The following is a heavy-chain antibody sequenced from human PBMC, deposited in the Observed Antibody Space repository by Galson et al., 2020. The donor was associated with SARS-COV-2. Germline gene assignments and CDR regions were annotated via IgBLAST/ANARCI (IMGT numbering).Heavy chain of an antibody. CDR2: IYYSGST. Sequence: SETLSLTCTVSGGSIRSGDHYWSWIRQPPGKGLEWIGFIYYSGSTYYNPSLKSRVTISVDTSKNQLSLKLSSVTAADTAVYYCARGPSRSKVTSHDDYWGQGTLVTVSS. CDR1: GGSIRSGDHY. CDR3: ARGPSRSKVTSHDDY. D-gene: IGHD4-17*01. V-gene: IGHV4-30-4*01. J-gene: IGHJ4*02.